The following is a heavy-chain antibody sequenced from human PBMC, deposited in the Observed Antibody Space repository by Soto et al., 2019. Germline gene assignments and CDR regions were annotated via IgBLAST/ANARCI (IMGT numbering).Heavy chain of an antibody. J-gene: IGHJ1*01. Sequence: QVQLQQWGAGLLKPSETLSLTCAVYGGSFRGYYWSWIRQPPGKGLEWIGEINHSGSTNYNPSLKSRVTISVDTSKNQFSLKLSSVTAADTAVYYCARGLDYDYIWGSYRPGDFQHWGQGTLVTVSS. CDR2: INHSGST. D-gene: IGHD3-16*02. CDR1: GGSFRGYY. V-gene: IGHV4-34*01. CDR3: ARGLDYDYIWGSYRPGDFQH.